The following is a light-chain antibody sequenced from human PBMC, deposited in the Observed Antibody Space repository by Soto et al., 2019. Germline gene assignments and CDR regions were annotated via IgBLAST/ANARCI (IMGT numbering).Light chain of an antibody. Sequence: LMTQAPLSLRVPLGHPSSVSCSSSQNVSGRYLAWYQQKPGQAPRPLIYAASTRATGIPDRFSGGGPGPDFPPTISRLEPGDFAVYFCQQYGDFPITFGQGTPLEIK. CDR1: QNVSGRY. J-gene: IGKJ5*01. CDR3: QQYGDFPIT. V-gene: IGKV3-20*01. CDR2: AAS.